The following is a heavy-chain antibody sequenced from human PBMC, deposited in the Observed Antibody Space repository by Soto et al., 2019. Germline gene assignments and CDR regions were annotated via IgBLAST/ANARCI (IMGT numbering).Heavy chain of an antibody. CDR3: AKSPIQYCSSTSCYYATRYYYYMDV. V-gene: IGHV3-21*04. Sequence: GGSLRLSCAASGFTFSSYSMNWVRQAPGKGLEWVSSISSSSSYIYYADSVKGRFTISRDNSKNTLYLQMNSLRAEDTAVYYCAKSPIQYCSSTSCYYATRYYYYMDVWGKGTTVTVSS. CDR1: GFTFSSYS. D-gene: IGHD2-2*01. J-gene: IGHJ6*03. CDR2: ISSSSSYI.